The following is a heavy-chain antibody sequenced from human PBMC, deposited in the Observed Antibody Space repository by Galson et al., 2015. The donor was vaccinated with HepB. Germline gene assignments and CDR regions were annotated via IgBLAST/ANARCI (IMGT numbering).Heavy chain of an antibody. Sequence: PALVKPTQTLTLTFTFSGFSLSSRGMGLGWIRQPQGKILEWLAVIYWNGERLYSPSLESRLTLTKGTSENQVVLTMTNLDPLDTATYYCAHTPITSFEEVIIRNHFGVWGQGTTVPVSS. CDR3: AHTPITSFEEVIIRNHFGV. J-gene: IGHJ3*01. V-gene: IGHV2-5*01. CDR1: GFSLSSRGMG. CDR2: IYWNGER. D-gene: IGHD3-3*01.